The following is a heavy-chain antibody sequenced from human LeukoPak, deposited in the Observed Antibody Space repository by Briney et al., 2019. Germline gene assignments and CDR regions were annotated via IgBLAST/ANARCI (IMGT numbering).Heavy chain of an antibody. Sequence: ASVKVSCKVSGYTLTELSMHWVRQAPGKGLEWMGGFDPEDGETIYAQKFQGRVTMTEDTSTDTAYMELSSLRSEDTAVYYCATDLNRDQGSSWSRFFDYWGQGTLVTVSS. V-gene: IGHV1-24*01. J-gene: IGHJ4*02. CDR3: ATDLNRDQGSSWSRFFDY. CDR2: FDPEDGET. D-gene: IGHD6-13*01. CDR1: GYTLTELS.